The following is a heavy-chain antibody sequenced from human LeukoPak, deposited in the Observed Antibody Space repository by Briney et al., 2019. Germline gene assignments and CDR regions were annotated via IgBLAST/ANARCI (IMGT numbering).Heavy chain of an antibody. CDR3: ARGYYDSSGYLGWFDT. J-gene: IGHJ5*02. CDR1: GGTFSSYA. V-gene: IGHV1-69*13. D-gene: IGHD3-22*01. CDR2: IIPIFGTA. Sequence: ASVKVSCKASGGTFSSYAISWVRQAPGQGLECMGGIIPIFGTANYAQKLQGRVTITADESTSTAYMELSSLRSDDTAVYYCARGYYDSSGYLGWFDTWGQGTLVTVSS.